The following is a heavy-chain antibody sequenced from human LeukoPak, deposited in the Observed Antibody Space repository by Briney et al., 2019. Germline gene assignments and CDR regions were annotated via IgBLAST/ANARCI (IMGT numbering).Heavy chain of an antibody. D-gene: IGHD3-16*01. CDR2: IYYSGST. Sequence: SEALSLTCTVSGGSISSYYWSWIRPPPGKGREWIGYIYYSGSTNYNPSLKSRVTISVDTSKNQFSLKLSSVTAADTAVYYCARDLGPPGFDYWGQGTLVTVSS. J-gene: IGHJ4*02. CDR1: GGSISSYY. V-gene: IGHV4-59*01. CDR3: ARDLGPPGFDY.